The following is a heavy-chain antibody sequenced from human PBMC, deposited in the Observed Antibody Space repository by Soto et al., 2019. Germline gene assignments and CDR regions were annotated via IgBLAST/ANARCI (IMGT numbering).Heavy chain of an antibody. CDR2: IYYSGST. J-gene: IGHJ4*02. Sequence: QVQLQESGPGLVKPSQSLSLTCTVSGGSISSGGYYWSWIRQHPGKGLEWIGYIYYSGSTYYNPSLKSRVTISVDTSKNQFSLKLSSVTAADTAVYYCARVGITIFGVVTHFDYWGQGTLVTVSS. CDR3: ARVGITIFGVVTHFDY. CDR1: GGSISSGGYY. V-gene: IGHV4-31*03. D-gene: IGHD3-3*01.